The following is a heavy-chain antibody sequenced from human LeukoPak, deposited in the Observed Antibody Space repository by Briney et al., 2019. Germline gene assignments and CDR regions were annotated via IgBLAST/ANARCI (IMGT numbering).Heavy chain of an antibody. Sequence: SGGSLRLSCAASGFTFSSYGMNWVRQAPGKGLEWVSSISSSSSYIYYADSVKGRFTISRGNAKNSLYLQMNSLRAEDTAVYYCARVGYYDSSGYYWGQGTLVTVSS. CDR2: ISSSSSYI. D-gene: IGHD3-22*01. J-gene: IGHJ4*02. CDR1: GFTFSSYG. CDR3: ARVGYYDSSGYY. V-gene: IGHV3-21*01.